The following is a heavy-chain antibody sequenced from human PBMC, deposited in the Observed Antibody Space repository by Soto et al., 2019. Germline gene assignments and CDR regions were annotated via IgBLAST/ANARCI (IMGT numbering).Heavy chain of an antibody. V-gene: IGHV4-61*01. D-gene: IGHD5-12*01. CDR1: GGSVSSGSYY. J-gene: IGHJ3*02. Sequence: QVQLQESGPGLVKPSETLSLICTVSGGSVSSGSYYWSWIRQPPGKGLEWMGYIYYTGSINYNPSLKSRVTMSVDTSKNRVSLKLSSVTAADTAIYYCAGATDGYNYDDAFDIWGQGTMVTVS. CDR2: IYYTGSI. CDR3: AGATDGYNYDDAFDI.